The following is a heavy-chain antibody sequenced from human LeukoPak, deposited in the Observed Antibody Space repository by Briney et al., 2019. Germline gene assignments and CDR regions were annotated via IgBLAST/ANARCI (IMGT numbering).Heavy chain of an antibody. CDR2: INADGTTT. CDR1: GFTFGNSW. CDR3: VVVVGPPGSDGFDV. J-gene: IGHJ3*01. V-gene: IGHV3-74*01. D-gene: IGHD1-14*01. Sequence: QTGGSLRLSCAASGFTFGNSWVHWVRQAPGKGLLWASLINADGTTTTYADSVKGRFTISRDNARNTVSLQMNSLTIEDTAVYYCVVVVGPPGSDGFDVWGQGTMIAVSS.